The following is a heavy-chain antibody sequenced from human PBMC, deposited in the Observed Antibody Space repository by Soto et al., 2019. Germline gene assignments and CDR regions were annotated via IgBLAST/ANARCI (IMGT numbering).Heavy chain of an antibody. V-gene: IGHV1-18*01. CDR3: ARVTVTTPNRVYYYYGMDV. CDR1: GYTFTSYG. CDR2: ISAYNGNT. J-gene: IGHJ6*02. D-gene: IGHD4-4*01. Sequence: ASVKVSCKASGYTFTSYGISWVRQAPGQGLEWMGWISAYNGNTNYAQKLQGRVTMTTDTSTSTAYMELRSLRSDDTVVYYCARVTVTTPNRVYYYYGMDVWGQGTTVTVSS.